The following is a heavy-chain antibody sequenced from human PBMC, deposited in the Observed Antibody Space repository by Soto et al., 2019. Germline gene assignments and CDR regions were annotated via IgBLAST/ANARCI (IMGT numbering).Heavy chain of an antibody. V-gene: IGHV4-31*03. Sequence: PSETLSLTCTVSGGSICSGGYYWSWIRQHPGKGLEWIGYIYYSGSTYYNPSLKSRVTISVDTSKNQFSLKLSSVTAADTAVYYCAILRSNDHYYHSNANWFDPWGQGTLVTVSS. CDR2: IYYSGST. J-gene: IGHJ5*02. D-gene: IGHD3-22*01. CDR3: AILRSNDHYYHSNANWFDP. CDR1: GGSICSGGYY.